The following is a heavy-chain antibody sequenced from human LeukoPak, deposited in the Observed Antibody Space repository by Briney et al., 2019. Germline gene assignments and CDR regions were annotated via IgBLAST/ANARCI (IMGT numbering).Heavy chain of an antibody. J-gene: IGHJ4*02. CDR1: GFTFRTYR. D-gene: IGHD3-22*01. CDR3: VRDWGY. CDR2: ITTNSTNT. Sequence: GGSLRLSCAASGFTFRTYRMSWVRQAPGRGLEWVSSITTNSTNTRYADAVKGRFIISRDSAKNSLFLQMNSLRAEDTAVYYCVRDWGYWGQGTLVTVSS. V-gene: IGHV3-48*04.